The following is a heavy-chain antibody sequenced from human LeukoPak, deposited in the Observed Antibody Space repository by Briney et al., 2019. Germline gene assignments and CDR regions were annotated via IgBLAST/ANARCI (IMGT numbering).Heavy chain of an antibody. CDR3: ARDYGVVAASDY. D-gene: IGHD2-15*01. J-gene: IGHJ4*02. Sequence: ASVKDSCKASGYAFTGDYMHWVRHAPGQGLEWMGWINPKSGGKNYGQKCQGRVTMTRDTFISQALMEMGRLKSDDTGVYFCARDYGVVAASDYWGQGTLVTVSS. CDR1: GYAFTGDY. V-gene: IGHV1-2*02. CDR2: INPKSGGK.